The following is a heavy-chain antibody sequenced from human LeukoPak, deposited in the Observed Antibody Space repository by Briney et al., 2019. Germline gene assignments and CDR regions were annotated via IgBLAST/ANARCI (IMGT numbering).Heavy chain of an antibody. Sequence: GASVKVSCKASVYTFTCYYIDWVRQAPGQGLEWMGWIDPNSGGTNYAQKFQGRVTMTRDTSISTAYMELSALRSDDTAVYYCARGQAGTRFDYWGQGALVTVSS. CDR2: IDPNSGGT. V-gene: IGHV1-2*02. D-gene: IGHD6-13*01. CDR1: VYTFTCYY. J-gene: IGHJ4*02. CDR3: ARGQAGTRFDY.